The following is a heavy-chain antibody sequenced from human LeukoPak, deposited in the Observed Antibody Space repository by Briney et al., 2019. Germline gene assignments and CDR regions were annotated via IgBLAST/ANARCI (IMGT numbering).Heavy chain of an antibody. D-gene: IGHD6-13*01. CDR1: GGSISSSSYY. CDR3: ARDSSSWYFYRNYCYYYGMDV. CDR2: SYYSGST. J-gene: IGHJ6*02. Sequence: SETLSLTCTVSGGSISSSSYYWGLIRQPPGKGLEWIGSSYYSGSTYYNPSLKSRVTISVDTSKNQFSLKLSSVTAADTAVYYCARDSSSWYFYRNYCYYYGMDVWGQGTTVTVSS. V-gene: IGHV4-39*01.